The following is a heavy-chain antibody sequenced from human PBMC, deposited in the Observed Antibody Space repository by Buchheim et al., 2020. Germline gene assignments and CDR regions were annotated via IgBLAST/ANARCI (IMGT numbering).Heavy chain of an antibody. V-gene: IGHV3-33*01. CDR2: IWYDGSNK. J-gene: IGHJ4*02. CDR3: ARDQYCSSTSCYTFPFDY. CDR1: GFTFSSYG. Sequence: QVQLVESGGGVVQPGRSLRLSCAASGFTFSSYGMHWVRQAPGKGLEWVAVIWYDGSNKYYADSVKGRFTISRENSKNTLYLQMNSLRAEDTAVYYCARDQYCSSTSCYTFPFDYWGQGTL. D-gene: IGHD2-2*02.